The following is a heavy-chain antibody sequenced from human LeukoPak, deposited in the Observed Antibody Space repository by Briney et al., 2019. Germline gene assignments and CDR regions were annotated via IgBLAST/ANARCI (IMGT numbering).Heavy chain of an antibody. D-gene: IGHD3-22*01. Sequence: PSETLSLTCAVYGGPFSGDYWSWIRQPPGKGLEWIGEINHSGSTNYNPSLQSRVTISVDTSKNQFSLKLTSVTAADTAVYYCARLYDSSGYGGWFDPWGQGTLVTVSS. CDR2: INHSGST. J-gene: IGHJ5*02. CDR3: ARLYDSSGYGGWFDP. V-gene: IGHV4-34*01. CDR1: GGPFSGDY.